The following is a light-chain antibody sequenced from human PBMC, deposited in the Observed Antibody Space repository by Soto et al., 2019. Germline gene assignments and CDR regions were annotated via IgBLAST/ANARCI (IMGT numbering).Light chain of an antibody. V-gene: IGKV1-12*01. CDR1: QDVNTW. CDR3: QQAHIFQLT. Sequence: DIQITQSPSSLSASVGYRVTITCRASQDVNTWLAWYQQKPGRAPNLLIFAASSLQSGVPSRFRGNGSGKHLTLSISSLQPEDFATYYCQQAHIFQLTFGGGTKVDIX. J-gene: IGKJ4*01. CDR2: AAS.